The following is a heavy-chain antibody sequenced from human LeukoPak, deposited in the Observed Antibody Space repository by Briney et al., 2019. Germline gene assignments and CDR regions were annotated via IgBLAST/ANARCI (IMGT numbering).Heavy chain of an antibody. Sequence: ASVKVSCKASGYTFTSCWIQWVRQAPGQGLEWVTLINANDGSTTYAPKFQGRVTVTRDTSTNTVYMDMTSLTSEDTAVYYCARAPRNSSTMLDYWGQGTLVTVSS. J-gene: IGHJ4*02. V-gene: IGHV1-46*01. D-gene: IGHD6-13*01. CDR3: ARAPRNSSTMLDY. CDR1: GYTFTSCW. CDR2: INANDGST.